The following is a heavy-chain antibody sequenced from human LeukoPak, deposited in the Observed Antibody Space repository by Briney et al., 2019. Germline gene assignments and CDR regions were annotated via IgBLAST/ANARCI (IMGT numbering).Heavy chain of an antibody. Sequence: TTSETLSLTCAVYGGSFSGYYWSWIRQPPGKGLEWIGEINHSGSTNYNPSLKSRVTISVDTSKNQFSLKLSSVTAADTAVYYCARSTYYYDSSGYKFRYYYYYMDVWGKGTTVTISS. CDR3: ARSTYYYDSSGYKFRYYYYYMDV. V-gene: IGHV4-34*01. J-gene: IGHJ6*03. CDR1: GGSFSGYY. D-gene: IGHD3-22*01. CDR2: INHSGST.